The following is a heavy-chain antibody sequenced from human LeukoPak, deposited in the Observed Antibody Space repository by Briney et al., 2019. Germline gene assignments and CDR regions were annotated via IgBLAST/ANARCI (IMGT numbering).Heavy chain of an antibody. Sequence: PSETLSLTCTVSGYSISSGDYWGWIRQPPGQGLEWIGSIYHSGRTYYNPSLKSRVTISVDTSKNQFYLRLTSVTAADSAMYYCARESSSSPDYWGQGTLVTVSS. V-gene: IGHV4-38-2*02. J-gene: IGHJ4*02. CDR3: ARESSSSPDY. D-gene: IGHD6-6*01. CDR2: IYHSGRT. CDR1: GYSISSGDY.